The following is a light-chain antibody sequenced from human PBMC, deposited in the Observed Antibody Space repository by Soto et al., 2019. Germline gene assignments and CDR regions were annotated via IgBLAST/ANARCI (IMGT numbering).Light chain of an antibody. J-gene: IGLJ1*01. V-gene: IGLV2-14*01. CDR1: SSDVGGYNY. CDR3: SSYTSSSTLS. Sequence: QSALTQPASVSGSPGQSITISCTGTSSDVGGYNYVSWYQQHPGKAPKLMIYDVSNRPSGVSNRFSGSKSGNTASLTISGLQAEDEADYYCSSYTSSSTLSFGTGIKVTVL. CDR2: DVS.